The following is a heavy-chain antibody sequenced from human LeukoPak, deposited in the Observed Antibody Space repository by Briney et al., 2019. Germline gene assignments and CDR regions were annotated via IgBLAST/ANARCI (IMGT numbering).Heavy chain of an antibody. CDR1: GGTFSSYA. D-gene: IGHD3-3*01. CDR2: IIPIFGTA. V-gene: IGHV1-69*05. Sequence: ASVKVSCKASGGTFSSYAISWVRQAPGQGLEWMGRIIPIFGTANYAQKFQGRVTITTDESTSTAYMELSSLRSEDTAVYYCARGFGVSHRPRRTDKYYFDYWGQGTLVTVSS. J-gene: IGHJ4*02. CDR3: ARGFGVSHRPRRTDKYYFDY.